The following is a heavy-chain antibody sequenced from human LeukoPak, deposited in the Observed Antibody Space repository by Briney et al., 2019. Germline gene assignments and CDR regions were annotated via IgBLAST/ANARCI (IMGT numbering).Heavy chain of an antibody. J-gene: IGHJ6*04. CDR1: GFTFSRLG. Sequence: QPGGSLRLSCAASGFTFSRLGMQWVRQAPGKGLEWVAFIHYDGTMGQYADSVKGRFTISEDFSRNTLYLQMNSLRDDDTAVYYCAKEGDEFRGYLDVWGKGTTVTVSS. V-gene: IGHV3-30*02. CDR3: AKEGDEFRGYLDV. D-gene: IGHD3-16*01. CDR2: IHYDGTMG.